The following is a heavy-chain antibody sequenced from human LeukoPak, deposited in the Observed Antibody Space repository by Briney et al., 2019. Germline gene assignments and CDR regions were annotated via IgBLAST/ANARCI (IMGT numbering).Heavy chain of an antibody. D-gene: IGHD6-19*01. CDR1: GFTFSSYG. Sequence: PGGSLRLSCAASGFTFSSYGMHWVRQAPGKGLEWVAVISYDGSNKYYADSVKGRFTISRDNSKNTLYLQMNSLRAEDTAVYYCARASAWVVPRNRAFDIWGQGTMVTVSS. V-gene: IGHV3-30*03. CDR2: ISYDGSNK. J-gene: IGHJ3*02. CDR3: ARASAWVVPRNRAFDI.